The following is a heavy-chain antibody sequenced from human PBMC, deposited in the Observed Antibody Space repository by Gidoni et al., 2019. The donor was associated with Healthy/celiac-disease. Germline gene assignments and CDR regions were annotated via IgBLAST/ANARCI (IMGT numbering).Heavy chain of an antibody. D-gene: IGHD2-2*01. CDR3: ARGRYCSSTSCFPYYYYGMDV. V-gene: IGHV1-69*06. CDR2: IIPILGTA. CDR1: GATFSSSS. Sequence: QVQLVQSGAEVKKPGSSVKVSCKASGATFSSSSISWVRQAPGQGPEWMGGIIPILGTANYAQKFQGRVTITADKSTSTAYMELSSLRSEDTAVYYCARGRYCSSTSCFPYYYYGMDVWGQGTTVTVSS. J-gene: IGHJ6*02.